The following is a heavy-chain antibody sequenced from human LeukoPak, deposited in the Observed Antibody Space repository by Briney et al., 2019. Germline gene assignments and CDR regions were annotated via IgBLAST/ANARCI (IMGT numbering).Heavy chain of an antibody. CDR3: ARDGRFSSGSSNWFDP. CDR2: IYSGGST. J-gene: IGHJ5*02. Sequence: GGSLRLSCAASGFTVSSNYVSWVRQAPGKGLEWVSVIYSGGSTYYADSVKGRFTISRDNSKNTLYLQMNSLRAEDTAVYYCARDGRFSSGSSNWFDPWGQGTLVTVSS. V-gene: IGHV3-53*01. D-gene: IGHD6-19*01. CDR1: GFTVSSNY.